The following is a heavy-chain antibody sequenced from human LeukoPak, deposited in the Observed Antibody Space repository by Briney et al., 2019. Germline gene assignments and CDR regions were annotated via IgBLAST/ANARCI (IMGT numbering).Heavy chain of an antibody. CDR2: INHSGST. Sequence: ASETLSLTCAVYGGSFSGYYWSWIRQPPGKGLEWIGEINHSGSTNYNPSLKSRVSMSEDTSKNQFSLKLSSVTAADTALYYCAREGVGGSAYSFDYWGQGTLVTVSS. V-gene: IGHV4-34*01. D-gene: IGHD3-22*01. J-gene: IGHJ4*02. CDR3: AREGVGGSAYSFDY. CDR1: GGSFSGYY.